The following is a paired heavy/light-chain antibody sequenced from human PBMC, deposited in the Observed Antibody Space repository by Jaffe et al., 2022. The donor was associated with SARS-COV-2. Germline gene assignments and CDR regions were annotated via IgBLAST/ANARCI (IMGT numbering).Heavy chain of an antibody. CDR1: GFTVSSYY. V-gene: IGHV3-53*01. Sequence: EVQLVESGGALIQPGGSLRISCAASGFTVSSYYMSWVRQAPGKGLEWVSVIFGGGSTNYADSVRGRFTISRDNSKNTLYLQMNRLRAEDTAVYYCARDPGVSYWYFDLWGRGTLVTVSS. CDR2: IFGGGST. D-gene: IGHD6-13*01. J-gene: IGHJ2*01. CDR3: ARDPGVSYWYFDL.
Light chain of an antibody. CDR2: WAS. Sequence: DIVMTQSPDSLAVSLGERATINCRSSQSVLYSSNNKNYLAWYQQKPGQPPKLLIYWASTRESGVPDRFSGSGSGTDFTLTISSLQAEDVAIYYCQQYYSTPVTFGQGTKVEIK. CDR1: QSVLYSSNNKNY. V-gene: IGKV4-1*01. CDR3: QQYYSTPVT. J-gene: IGKJ1*01.